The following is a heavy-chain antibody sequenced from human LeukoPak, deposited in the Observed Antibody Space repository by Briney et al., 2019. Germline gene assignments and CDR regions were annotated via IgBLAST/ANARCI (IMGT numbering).Heavy chain of an antibody. CDR2: IDPHDSYT. CDR3: ARSNYGSGSYKDY. CDR1: GYSFTSYY. Sequence: KYGESLKISCKGSGYSFTSYYITWVRQMPGKGLEWMGRIDPHDSYTNYSPSFQGHVTISADKSISTAYLQWSSLTASDTAIYYCARSNYGSGSYKDYWGQGTLVTVSS. J-gene: IGHJ4*02. V-gene: IGHV5-10-1*01. D-gene: IGHD3-10*01.